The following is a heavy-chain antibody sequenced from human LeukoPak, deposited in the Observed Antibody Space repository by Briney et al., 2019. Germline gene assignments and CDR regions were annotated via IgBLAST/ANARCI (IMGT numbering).Heavy chain of an antibody. CDR1: GGSISGYS. V-gene: IGHV4-4*07. D-gene: IGHD3-10*01. CDR3: ARSPGGSGTRAFDI. J-gene: IGHJ3*02. CDR2: IYTTGST. Sequence: SETLSLTCTVSGGSISGYSWSWIRQPAGKGLEWIGRIYTTGSTNYNPSLKSRVTISVDTSKNQFSLELSSVTAADTAVYYCARSPGGSGTRAFDIWGQGTMVTVSS.